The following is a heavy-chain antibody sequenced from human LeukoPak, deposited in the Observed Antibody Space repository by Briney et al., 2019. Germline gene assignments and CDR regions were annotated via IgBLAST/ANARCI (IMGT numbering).Heavy chain of an antibody. Sequence: PSETVSLTCSASGDSISTYHWNWIRKPPGKGLEWIGYMQSTGNSKYNPSLRSRVNMFVDTSKNQAALILSSVTAADTAVYYCARDKQHSYGRYFDHWGQGALVTVSS. CDR2: MQSTGNS. J-gene: IGHJ4*02. CDR1: GDSISTYH. D-gene: IGHD3-16*01. CDR3: ARDKQHSYGRYFDH. V-gene: IGHV4-59*01.